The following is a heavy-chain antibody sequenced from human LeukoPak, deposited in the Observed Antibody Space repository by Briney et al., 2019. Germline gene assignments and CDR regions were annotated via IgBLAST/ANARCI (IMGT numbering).Heavy chain of an antibody. Sequence: SETLSLTCTVSGGSISSSHYYWSWIRQPAGKGLEWIGRIYTSENINYNPSLKSRVIISVDTSKDQVSLKLSSVTAADTAVCYCARGGYNWFDPWGQGTLVTVSS. CDR2: IYTSENI. CDR1: GGSISSSHYY. V-gene: IGHV4-61*02. J-gene: IGHJ5*02. D-gene: IGHD3-16*01. CDR3: ARGGYNWFDP.